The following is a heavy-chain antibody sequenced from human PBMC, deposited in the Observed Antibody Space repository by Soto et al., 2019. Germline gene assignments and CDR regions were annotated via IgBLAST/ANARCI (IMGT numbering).Heavy chain of an antibody. CDR1: GDSIRSGGYY. CDR2: IYYSGVT. Sequence: TLSLTCTFSGDSIRSGGYYWSWFRQQPEKGLEWIGYIYYSGVTYYNPYLKSRVTISVDTSKNQFSLKLSTLTAATAAVYYVDRSNTLRCYPYQRLLHPGPALDNWGQGTLVTVSS. J-gene: IGHJ4*02. D-gene: IGHD2-2*01. V-gene: IGHV4-31*03. CDR3: DRSNTLRCYPYQRLLHPGPALDN.